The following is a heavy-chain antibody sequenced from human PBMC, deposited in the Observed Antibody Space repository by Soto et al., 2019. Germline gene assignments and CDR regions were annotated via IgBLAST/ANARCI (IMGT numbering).Heavy chain of an antibody. CDR3: ARHKYTPSGFDY. V-gene: IGHV4-39*01. D-gene: IGHD2-2*02. CDR1: GGSITTTTYY. Sequence: SETLSLTCIVSGGSITTTTYYWVWIRQSPEKGLEWIGSIYYTGSTYYKPSLKSRVIISVDTSKNQVSLRLSSVTAADTAVYYCARHKYTPSGFDYWGQGTLVTVSS. CDR2: IYYTGST. J-gene: IGHJ4*02.